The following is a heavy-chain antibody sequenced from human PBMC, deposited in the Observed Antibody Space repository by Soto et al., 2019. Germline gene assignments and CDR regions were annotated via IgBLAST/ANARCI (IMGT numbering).Heavy chain of an antibody. D-gene: IGHD3-10*01. V-gene: IGHV3-48*01. Sequence: EVQLVESGGGLVQPGGSLRLSCAASGFTFSSYSMNWVRQAPGKGLEWLSYISSSSSTIYYADSVKGRFTISRDNAKNSLYLHMNSLRAEDTAVYYCASSRYGSASYFDYWGQGTLVTVSS. CDR1: GFTFSSYS. J-gene: IGHJ4*02. CDR2: ISSSSSTI. CDR3: ASSRYGSASYFDY.